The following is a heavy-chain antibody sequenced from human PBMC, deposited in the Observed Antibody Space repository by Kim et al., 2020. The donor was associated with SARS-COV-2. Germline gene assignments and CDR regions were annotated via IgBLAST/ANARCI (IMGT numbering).Heavy chain of an antibody. D-gene: IGHD2-15*01. CDR1: GGSISSGGYY. CDR3: ARDQVRYCSGGSCYDFWFDP. V-gene: IGHV4-31*03. CDR2: IYYSGST. J-gene: IGHJ5*02. Sequence: SETLSLTCTVSGGSISSGGYYWSWIRQHPGKGLEWIGYIYYSGSTYYNPSLKSRVTISVDTSKNQFSLKLSSVTAADTAVYYCARDQVRYCSGGSCYDFWFDPWGQGTLVTVSS.